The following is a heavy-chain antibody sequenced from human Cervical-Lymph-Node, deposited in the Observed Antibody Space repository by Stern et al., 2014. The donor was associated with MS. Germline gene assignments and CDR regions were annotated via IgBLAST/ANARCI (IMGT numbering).Heavy chain of an antibody. CDR2: IYSSGST. D-gene: IGHD3-9*01. CDR1: GGSISSGNYY. J-gene: IGHJ3*02. CDR3: ARGNYDVLTDNGGHGFDI. Sequence: QLQLQESGPGLVKPSQTLSLTCTVSGGSISSGNYYWSWIRQPAGEGLEWIGRIYSSGSTQYNPPPKSRVTISAATSTNPFSLRLSSVTAADTAVYYCARGNYDVLTDNGGHGFDIWGQGTMVTVSS. V-gene: IGHV4-61*02.